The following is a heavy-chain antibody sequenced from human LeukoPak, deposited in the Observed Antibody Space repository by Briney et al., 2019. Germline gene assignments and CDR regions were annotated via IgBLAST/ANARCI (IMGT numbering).Heavy chain of an antibody. CDR3: ARGLGSYFDY. Sequence: ASVKVSCKASGYTFNDYYMHWVRQAPGQGLEWMGWINPNSGTNYAQKFQGRVTLTRDTSISTAYMELSRLRSDDTAVYYCARGLGSYFDYWGQGTLVTVSS. CDR1: GYTFNDYY. D-gene: IGHD1-26*01. V-gene: IGHV1-2*02. J-gene: IGHJ4*02. CDR2: INPNSGT.